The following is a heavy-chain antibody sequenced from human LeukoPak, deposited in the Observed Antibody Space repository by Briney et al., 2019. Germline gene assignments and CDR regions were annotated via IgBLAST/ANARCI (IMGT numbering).Heavy chain of an antibody. CDR2: IRYDGSIK. D-gene: IGHD3-10*01. V-gene: IGHV3-30*02. J-gene: IGHJ5*02. CDR1: GFIFSSYG. Sequence: GGSLRLSCAASGFIFSSYGMHWVRQAPGKGLEWVTFIRYDGSIKYYADSVKGRFTISRDNSKNILYLQMNSLRAEDTAMYYCVRDVLYYYGAERLFWFDPWGQGTLVTVSS. CDR3: VRDVLYYYGAERLFWFDP.